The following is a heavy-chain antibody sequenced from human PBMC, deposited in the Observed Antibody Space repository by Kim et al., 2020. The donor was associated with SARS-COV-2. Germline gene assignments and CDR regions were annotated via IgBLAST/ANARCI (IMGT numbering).Heavy chain of an antibody. V-gene: IGHV3-30-3*02. J-gene: IGHJ1*01. D-gene: IGHD4-17*01. CDR3: AESNTVTQRGYFQH. Sequence: AHSVKCRFTIARDKSKNPLYLQMNSLRAEDTAVYYCAESNTVTQRGYFQHWGQGTLVTVSS.